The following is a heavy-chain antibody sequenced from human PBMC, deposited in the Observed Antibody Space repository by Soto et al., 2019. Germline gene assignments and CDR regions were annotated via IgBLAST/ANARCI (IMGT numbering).Heavy chain of an antibody. CDR3: TRGRNVDDL. Sequence: EVQLVESGGDLVQPGGSLRLSCAASGFSLSTYWMHWVRQAPGKGLVWVSRINSGGSTTTYADSVKGRFTISRDNAKNTVYLQMNSLRDEDTAVYYCTRGRNVDDLWGQGTLVTVST. CDR1: GFSLSTYW. V-gene: IGHV3-74*01. CDR2: INSGGSTT. D-gene: IGHD3-16*01. J-gene: IGHJ5*02.